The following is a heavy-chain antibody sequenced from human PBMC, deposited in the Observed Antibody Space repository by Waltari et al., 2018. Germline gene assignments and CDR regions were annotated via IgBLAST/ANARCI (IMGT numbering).Heavy chain of an antibody. CDR3: ARLLAYCSSTSCYDNWFDP. D-gene: IGHD2-2*01. J-gene: IGHJ5*02. V-gene: IGHV4-59*01. Sequence: QVQLQESGPGLVKPSETLSLTCTVSGGSISSYYWSWIRQPPGKGLEWIGYIYYRGSTHYHPPLKSRVTISVDTSKNQFSLKLSSVTAADTAVYYCARLLAYCSSTSCYDNWFDPWGQGTLVTVSS. CDR1: GGSISSYY. CDR2: IYYRGST.